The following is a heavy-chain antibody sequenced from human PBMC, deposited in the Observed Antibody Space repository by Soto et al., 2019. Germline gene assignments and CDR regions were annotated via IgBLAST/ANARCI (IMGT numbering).Heavy chain of an antibody. D-gene: IGHD3-9*01. CDR2: ISYDGSNK. CDR3: AREWHYDILTGYFEGFDY. J-gene: IGHJ4*02. CDR1: GFTFSSYA. V-gene: IGHV3-30-3*01. Sequence: QVQLVESGGGVVQPGRSLRLSCAASGFTFSSYAMHWVRQAPGKGLEWVAVISYDGSNKYYADSVKGRFTISRDNSKNTLYLQMNSLSAEDTAVYYCAREWHYDILTGYFEGFDYWGQGTLVTVSS.